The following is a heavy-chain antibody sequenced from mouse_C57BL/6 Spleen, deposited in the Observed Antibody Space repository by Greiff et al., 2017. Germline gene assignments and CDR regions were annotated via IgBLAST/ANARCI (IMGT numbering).Heavy chain of an antibody. J-gene: IGHJ4*01. CDR1: GYTFTDYN. Sequence: EVKLMESGPELVKPGASVKMSCKASGYTFTDYNMHWVKQSHGKSLEWIGYINPNNGGTSYNQKFKGKATLTVNKSSSTANMELRSLTSEASAVYYCAREGYAMDYWGQGTSVTVSS. V-gene: IGHV1-22*01. CDR3: AREGYAMDY. CDR2: INPNNGGT.